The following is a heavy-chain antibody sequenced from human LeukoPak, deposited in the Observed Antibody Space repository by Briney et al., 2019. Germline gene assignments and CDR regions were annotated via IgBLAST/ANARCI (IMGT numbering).Heavy chain of an antibody. J-gene: IGHJ3*02. CDR2: FDPGNGEI. V-gene: IGHV1-24*01. CDR3: AKDVKTLDAFDI. Sequence: ASVRVSCKVSGHTLSDLTMHWVRQAPGKGLEWMGGFDPGNGEIIYAQKFQGRVTMTEDASTDTAYMELSSLKSEDTAVYYCAKDVKTLDAFDIWGRGTMVAVSS. CDR1: GHTLSDLT.